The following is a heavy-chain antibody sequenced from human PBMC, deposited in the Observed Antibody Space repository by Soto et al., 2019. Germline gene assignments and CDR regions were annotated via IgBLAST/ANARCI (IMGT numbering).Heavy chain of an antibody. V-gene: IGHV1-3*01. CDR2: INPDNGNT. CDR3: ARGIATGQLDP. D-gene: IGHD2-15*01. CDR1: GYTFTRYT. J-gene: IGHJ5*02. Sequence: GASVKVSCKASGYTFTRYTMNWVRQAPGQRLEWMGWINPDNGNTKSSQKFQDRVIITRDTSASTAYMGLSSLRSEDTAVYYCARGIATGQLDPWGQGTPVTVSS.